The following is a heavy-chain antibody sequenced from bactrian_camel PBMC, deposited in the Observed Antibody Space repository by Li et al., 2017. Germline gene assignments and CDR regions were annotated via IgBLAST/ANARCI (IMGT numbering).Heavy chain of an antibody. CDR3: ADLDGHY. Sequence: QVQLVESGGGSVKSGGSLRLSCSASGFTLSNYCVGWYRQAPGKEREGVASITRGGDSTSYADSVKGRFTISRDDANNTLYLQLDSLKFEDTAMYYCADLDGHYWGQGTQVTVS. CDR2: ITRGGDST. V-gene: IGHV3S1*01. CDR1: GFTLSNYC. J-gene: IGHJ4*01.